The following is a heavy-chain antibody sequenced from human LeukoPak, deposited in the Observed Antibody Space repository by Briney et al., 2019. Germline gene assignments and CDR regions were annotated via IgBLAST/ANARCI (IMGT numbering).Heavy chain of an antibody. CDR1: GGSISSSSYY. CDR3: ARDLSYGIAPPGEGY. V-gene: IGHV4-39*07. D-gene: IGHD3-10*01. Sequence: PSETLSLTCTVSGGSISSSSYYWGWIRQPPGKGLEWIGSIYYSGSTYYHPSLKSRVTISVDTSKNQFSLKLSSVTAADTAVYYCARDLSYGIAPPGEGYWGQGTLVTVSS. J-gene: IGHJ4*02. CDR2: IYYSGST.